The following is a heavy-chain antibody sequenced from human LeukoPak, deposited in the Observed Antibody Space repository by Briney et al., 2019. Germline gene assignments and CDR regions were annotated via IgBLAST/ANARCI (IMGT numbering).Heavy chain of an antibody. CDR2: ISAYNGNT. CDR3: ARQLRWDQYYFDY. J-gene: IGHJ4*02. Sequence: GASVKVSCKTSGYSFTTSGISWVRQAPGQGLEWMGWISAYNGNTNYAQKFQGRVTMTTDTSTSTAYMELRSLRSDDTAVYYCARQLRWDQYYFDYWGQGTLVTVSS. CDR1: GYSFTTSG. D-gene: IGHD4-23*01. V-gene: IGHV1-18*01.